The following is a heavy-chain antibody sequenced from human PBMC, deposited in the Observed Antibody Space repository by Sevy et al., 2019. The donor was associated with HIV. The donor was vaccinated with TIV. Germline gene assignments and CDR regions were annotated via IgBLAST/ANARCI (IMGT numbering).Heavy chain of an antibody. CDR1: GGPMTTYY. D-gene: IGHD4-17*01. J-gene: IGHJ5*02. CDR2: VYYSGST. V-gene: IGHV4-59*03. CDR3: AKGFYGAFDP. Sequence: SETLSLTCTVSGGPMTTYYWSWLRQPPGKGLEWIGYVYYSGSTNYNPSLKSRVTISVDTSKNQFPLKLTSVTAADTAVYYCAKGFYGAFDPWGQGTLVTVSS.